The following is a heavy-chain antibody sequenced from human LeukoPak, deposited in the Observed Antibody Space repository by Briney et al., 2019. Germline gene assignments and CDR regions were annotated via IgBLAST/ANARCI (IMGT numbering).Heavy chain of an antibody. J-gene: IGHJ4*02. Sequence: PSETLSLTCTVSGGSISSYYWSWIRQPPGKGLEWIGYIYYSGSTNYNPSLKSRVTISVDTSKNQFSLKLSSVTAADTAVYYCARLRKAIVVVPAAINQARRPLYYFDYWGQGTLVTVSS. CDR2: IYYSGST. CDR3: ARLRKAIVVVPAAINQARRPLYYFDY. D-gene: IGHD2-2*02. CDR1: GGSISSYY. V-gene: IGHV4-59*12.